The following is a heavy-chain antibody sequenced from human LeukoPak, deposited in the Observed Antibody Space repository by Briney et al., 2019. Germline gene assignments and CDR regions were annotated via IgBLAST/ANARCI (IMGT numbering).Heavy chain of an antibody. CDR1: GGSISSSSYY. D-gene: IGHD3-9*01. CDR3: ARWPRGYYDILTGYYTPYLIDY. J-gene: IGHJ4*02. Sequence: PSETLSLTCTVSGGSISSSSYYWGWIRQPPGKGLEWIGSIYYSGSTYYNPSLKSRVTISVDTSKNQFSLKLSPVTAADTAVYYCARWPRGYYDILTGYYTPYLIDYWGQGTLVTVSS. V-gene: IGHV4-39*01. CDR2: IYYSGST.